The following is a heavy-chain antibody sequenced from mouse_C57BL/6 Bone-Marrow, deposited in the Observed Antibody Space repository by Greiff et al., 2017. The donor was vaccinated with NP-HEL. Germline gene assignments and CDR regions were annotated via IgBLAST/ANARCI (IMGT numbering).Heavy chain of an antibody. D-gene: IGHD2-3*01. CDR1: GYTFTSYW. J-gene: IGHJ2*01. V-gene: IGHV1-59*01. CDR2: IDPSDSYT. CDR3: ARWLLPDY. Sequence: VQLQQPGAELVRPGTSVKLSCKASGYTFTSYWMHWVKQRPGQGLEWIGVIDPSDSYTNYNQKFKGKATLTVDTSSSTAYMQLSSLTSEDSAVYYCARWLLPDYWGQGTTLTVSS.